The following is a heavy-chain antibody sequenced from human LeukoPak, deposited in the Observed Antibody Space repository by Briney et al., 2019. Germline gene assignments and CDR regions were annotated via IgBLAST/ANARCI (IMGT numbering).Heavy chain of an antibody. CDR3: GKGRRMVRGARFGY. D-gene: IGHD3-10*01. Sequence: PGGSLRLSCAASGFTFSSYAMSWVRQAPRKGLEWVSAISGSGGSTYYADSVKGRFTISRDNSQNTLSLQMNSLRDADTAVYYCGKGRRMVRGARFGYWGQGTLVTVSS. J-gene: IGHJ4*02. V-gene: IGHV3-23*01. CDR2: ISGSGGST. CDR1: GFTFSSYA.